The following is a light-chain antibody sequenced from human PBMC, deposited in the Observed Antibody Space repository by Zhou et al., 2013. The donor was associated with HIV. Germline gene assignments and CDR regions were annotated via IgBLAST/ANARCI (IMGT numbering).Light chain of an antibody. CDR1: QSINNF. V-gene: IGKV1-39*01. CDR2: AAS. CDR3: QQAFSVPLT. J-gene: IGKJ4*01. Sequence: DIQMTQSPSSLSASVGDRVTITCRASQSINNFLNWYQQRPGKAPNLLIYAASSLQSGVPSRFSGSGSGTDFSLTISSLQPEDFATYFCQQAFSVPLTFGGGTKVEIK.